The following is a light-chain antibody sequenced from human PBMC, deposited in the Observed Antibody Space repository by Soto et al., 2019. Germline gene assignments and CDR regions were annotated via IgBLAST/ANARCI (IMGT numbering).Light chain of an antibody. J-gene: IGKJ3*01. V-gene: IGKV3-20*01. CDR2: DAS. Sequence: EIVLTQSPATLSLSPGERATLSCRASQSVSSYLAWYQQKPGQAPRLLMYDASSRATGIPDRISGSGSGTDFTLTISRLEPEDFAVYYCQQYGSAPFTFGPGTKVDIK. CDR1: QSVSSY. CDR3: QQYGSAPFT.